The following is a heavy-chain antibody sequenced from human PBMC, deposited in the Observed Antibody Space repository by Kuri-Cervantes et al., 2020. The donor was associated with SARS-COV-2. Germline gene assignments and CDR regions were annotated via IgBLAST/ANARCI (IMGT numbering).Heavy chain of an antibody. CDR1: GGSISSSSYY. J-gene: IGHJ4*02. D-gene: IGHD6-19*01. CDR3: ARLSSGWHYYFDY. Sequence: SETLSLTCTVSGGSISSSSYYWGWIRQPPGKGLEWIVSIYYSGSTYYNPSLKSRVTISVDTSKNQFSLKLSSVTAADTAVYYCARLSSGWHYYFDYWGQGTLVTVSS. CDR2: IYYSGST. V-gene: IGHV4-39*01.